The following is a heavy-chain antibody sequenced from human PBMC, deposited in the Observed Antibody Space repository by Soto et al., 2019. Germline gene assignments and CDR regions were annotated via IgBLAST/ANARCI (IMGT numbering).Heavy chain of an antibody. CDR1: GGSISSGDYY. Sequence: PSETLSLTFTVSGGSISSGDYYWSWICQPPGKGLEWIGYIYYSGSTYYNPSLKSRVTISVDTSKNQFSLKLSSVTAADTAVYYCARAYYDSSGYYFRGAFDIWGQGTMVT. CDR2: IYYSGST. CDR3: ARAYYDSSGYYFRGAFDI. D-gene: IGHD3-22*01. V-gene: IGHV4-30-4*01. J-gene: IGHJ3*02.